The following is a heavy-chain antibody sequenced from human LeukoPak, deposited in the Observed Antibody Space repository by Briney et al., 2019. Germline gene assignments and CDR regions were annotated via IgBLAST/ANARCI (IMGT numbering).Heavy chain of an antibody. CDR1: GYTFTGYY. J-gene: IGHJ4*02. V-gene: IGHV1-2*02. CDR2: INPNSGDT. Sequence: GASVKVSCKASGYTFTGYYMHWVRQAPGQGLEWMGWINPNSGDTNYAQKFQGRVTMTRDTSISTAYMELSSLRSEDTAVYYCARGRGDSYDASGYYYFGYWGQGTLVTVSS. D-gene: IGHD3-22*01. CDR3: ARGRGDSYDASGYYYFGY.